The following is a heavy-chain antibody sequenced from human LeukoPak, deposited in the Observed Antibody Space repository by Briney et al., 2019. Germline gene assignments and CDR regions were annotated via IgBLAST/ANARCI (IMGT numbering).Heavy chain of an antibody. D-gene: IGHD4-17*01. Sequence: SETLSLTCAVSGYSISSGYYWGWIRQPPGKGLEWIGSIYHSGSTYYNPSLKSRVTISVDTSKNQFSLKLSSVTAADTAVYYCARDLIDYGDYGCDYYYYYGMDVWGKGTTVTVSS. CDR3: ARDLIDYGDYGCDYYYYYGMDV. CDR1: GYSISSGYY. J-gene: IGHJ6*04. CDR2: IYHSGST. V-gene: IGHV4-38-2*02.